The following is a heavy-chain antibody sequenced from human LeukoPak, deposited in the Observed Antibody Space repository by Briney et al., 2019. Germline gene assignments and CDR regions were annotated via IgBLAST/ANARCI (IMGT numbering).Heavy chain of an antibody. CDR1: GGTLSSYA. D-gene: IGHD6-19*01. CDR3: ARDSTAVAGGNWFDP. J-gene: IGHJ5*02. Sequence: ASLKVSCKASGGTLSSYAISWVGQAPGHGLEWMGRIIPIFGIANYAQKFQGRVTIAADKSTSTAYMELSSLRSEDTAVYYCARDSTAVAGGNWFDPWGQGALVTVSS. CDR2: IIPIFGIA. V-gene: IGHV1-69*04.